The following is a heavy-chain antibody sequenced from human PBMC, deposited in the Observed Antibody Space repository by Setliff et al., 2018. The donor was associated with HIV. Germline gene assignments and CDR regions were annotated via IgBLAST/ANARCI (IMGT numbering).Heavy chain of an antibody. Sequence: SVKVSCKASGGTFSSYAISWVRQAPGQGLDWMGGIIPVFGTTNYAQKFQGRVTITADESTSTAYMELSSLRSEDTATYYCARDQATGYEKVWFSWIDPWGQGTLVTVSS. D-gene: IGHD5-12*01. CDR3: ARDQATGYEKVWFSWIDP. V-gene: IGHV1-69*13. J-gene: IGHJ5*02. CDR2: IIPVFGTT. CDR1: GGTFSSYA.